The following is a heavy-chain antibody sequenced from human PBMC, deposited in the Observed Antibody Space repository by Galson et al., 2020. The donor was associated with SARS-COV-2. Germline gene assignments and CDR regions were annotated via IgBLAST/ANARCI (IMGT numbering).Heavy chain of an antibody. CDR2: IYYSGST. Sequence: ETSETLSLTCTASGGSISSYYWSWIRQPPGKGLEWIEYIYYSGSTNYNPSLKSRVTISVDTSKNQFSLKLSSVTAADTAVYYCARQIYGSGSYYTDDNWFDPWGQGTLVTVSS. CDR3: ARQIYGSGSYYTDDNWFDP. J-gene: IGHJ5*02. CDR1: GGSISSYY. D-gene: IGHD3-10*01. V-gene: IGHV4-59*08.